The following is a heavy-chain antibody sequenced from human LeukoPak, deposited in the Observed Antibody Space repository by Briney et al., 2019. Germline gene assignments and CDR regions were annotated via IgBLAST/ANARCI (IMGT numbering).Heavy chain of an antibody. J-gene: IGHJ4*02. V-gene: IGHV1-18*01. D-gene: IGHD3-22*01. CDR2: ISAYNGNT. CDR1: GYTFTSYG. Sequence: GASVKVSCMASGYTFTSYGISWVRQAPGQGLEWMGWISAYNGNTNYAQKLQGRVTMTTDTSTSTAYMELRSLRSDDTAVYYCARDIDTSGHYFFDYWSQGTLVTVSS. CDR3: ARDIDTSGHYFFDY.